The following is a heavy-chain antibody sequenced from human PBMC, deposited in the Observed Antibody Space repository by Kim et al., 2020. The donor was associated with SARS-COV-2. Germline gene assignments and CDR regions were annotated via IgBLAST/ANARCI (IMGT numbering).Heavy chain of an antibody. CDR2: DT. Sequence: DTSYRPSFQGQVTISADKSISTAYLQWSSLKASDTAMYYCARGYGDYLDYWGQGTLVTISS. CDR3: ARGYGDYLDY. V-gene: IGHV5-51*01. J-gene: IGHJ4*02. D-gene: IGHD4-17*01.